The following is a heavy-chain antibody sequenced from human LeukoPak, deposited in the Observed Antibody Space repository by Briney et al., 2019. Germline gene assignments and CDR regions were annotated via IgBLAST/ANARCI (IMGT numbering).Heavy chain of an antibody. V-gene: IGHV3-9*01. CDR3: AKDSNWYTAMVDY. J-gene: IGHJ4*02. D-gene: IGHD5-18*01. CDR1: GFTFSSYW. Sequence: GGSLRLSCATSGFTFSSYWMNWVRQAPGKGLEWVSGISWNSGSIAYADSVKGRFTISRDNAKNSLYLQMNSLRPEDTALYYCAKDSNWYTAMVDYWGQGTLVTVSS. CDR2: ISWNSGSI.